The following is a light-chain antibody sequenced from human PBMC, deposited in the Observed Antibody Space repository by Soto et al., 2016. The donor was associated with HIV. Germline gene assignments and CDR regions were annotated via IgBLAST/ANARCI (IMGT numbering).Light chain of an antibody. CDR2: DKH. CDR3: KSRDRSDYYV. J-gene: IGLJ1*01. V-gene: IGLV3-19*01. CDR1: SLRTYY. Sequence: SSELTQDPAVSVALGQTVRITCQGNSLRTYYATWYQQKPGQAPIVVMYDKHTRPSGIPDRFSGSSSGETASLTITGAQAEDEADYYRKSRDRSDYYVFGPGTRVTVL.